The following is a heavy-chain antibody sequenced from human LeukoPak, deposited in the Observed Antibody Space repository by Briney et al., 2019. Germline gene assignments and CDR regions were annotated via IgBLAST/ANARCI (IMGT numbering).Heavy chain of an antibody. Sequence: SQTLSLTCAISGDSVSSSTDAWNWIRQSPSRGLEWLGRTYYRSKWYNDYAVSVESRITINPDTYKIQFSLQLNSVTPEDTAVYYCARGANRVFDYWGQGTLVTVSS. D-gene: IGHD1-14*01. J-gene: IGHJ4*02. CDR2: TYYRSKWYN. CDR3: ARGANRVFDY. V-gene: IGHV6-1*01. CDR1: GDSVSSSTDA.